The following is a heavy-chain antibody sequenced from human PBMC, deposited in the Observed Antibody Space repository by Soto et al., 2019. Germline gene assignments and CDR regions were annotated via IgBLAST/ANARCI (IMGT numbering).Heavy chain of an antibody. V-gene: IGHV4-31*02. Sequence: LCGGSISSGGYYWRWIRQHPGKGLEWIGYIYYSGSTYYNPSLKSRVTISVDTSKNQFSLKLSSVTAADTAVYYCARVDCTNGVCYSHYGMDVWGQGTTVTVSS. CDR3: ARVDCTNGVCYSHYGMDV. CDR1: GGSISSGGYY. J-gene: IGHJ6*02. D-gene: IGHD2-8*01. CDR2: IYYSGST.